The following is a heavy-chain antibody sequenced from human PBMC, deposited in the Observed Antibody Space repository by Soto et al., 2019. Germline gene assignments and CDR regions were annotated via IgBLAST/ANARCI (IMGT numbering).Heavy chain of an antibody. D-gene: IGHD2-15*01. Sequence: SVKVSCKASGGTFSSYTISWVRQAPGQGLEWMGRIIPILGIANYAQKFQGRVTITADKSTSTAYMELSSLRSEDTAVYYCARSAFYCSGGSCYSNWFDPWGQGTLVTVSS. CDR2: IIPILGIA. CDR1: GGTFSSYT. V-gene: IGHV1-69*02. CDR3: ARSAFYCSGGSCYSNWFDP. J-gene: IGHJ5*02.